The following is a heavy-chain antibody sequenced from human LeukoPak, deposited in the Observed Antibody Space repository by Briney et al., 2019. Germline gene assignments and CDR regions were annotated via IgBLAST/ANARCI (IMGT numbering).Heavy chain of an antibody. V-gene: IGHV3-74*01. CDR1: GFTFSSAW. CDR2: INSDGSST. Sequence: PGGSLRLSGAASGFTFSSAWMHWVRQTPGKGLVWVSRINSDGSSTNYADSVKGRFTISRDNAKNMVNLQMNSLRAEDTAIYYCTRDYSYAMAVWGQRTTVTVSS. J-gene: IGHJ6*02. CDR3: TRDYSYAMAV. D-gene: IGHD2-21*01.